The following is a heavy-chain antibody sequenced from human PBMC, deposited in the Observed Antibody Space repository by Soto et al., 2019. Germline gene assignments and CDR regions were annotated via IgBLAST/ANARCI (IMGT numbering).Heavy chain of an antibody. V-gene: IGHV3-23*01. Sequence: PGRSLRLSDAACRCPLSPYRMKCDLPFPGKGLEWVSGISGSGISTFYADSVKGRFTISRDNSKNTLYLQMNSLRAEDTAVYYCARIGYSGHQLLDYWGQGTLVTVSS. CDR2: ISGSGIST. D-gene: IGHD5-12*01. J-gene: IGHJ4*02. CDR1: RCPLSPYR. CDR3: ARIGYSGHQLLDY.